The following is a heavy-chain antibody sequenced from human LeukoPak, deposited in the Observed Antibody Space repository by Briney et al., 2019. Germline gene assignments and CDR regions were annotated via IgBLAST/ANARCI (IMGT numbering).Heavy chain of an antibody. J-gene: IGHJ3*01. Sequence: PSETLSLTCTVSGGSISSWYWSWIRQPAGKGLEWIGRFYTSGSTSYNPSLKSRVTMSVDTSKNQFSLNLNSVTAADTAVYYCASAIAIPAWAFDPWGQGTVVTVSS. CDR1: GGSISSWY. CDR2: FYTSGST. CDR3: ASAIAIPAWAFDP. V-gene: IGHV4-4*07. D-gene: IGHD6-13*01.